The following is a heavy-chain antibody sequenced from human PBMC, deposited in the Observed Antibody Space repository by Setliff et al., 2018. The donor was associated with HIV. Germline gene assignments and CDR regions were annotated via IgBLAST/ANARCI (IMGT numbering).Heavy chain of an antibody. J-gene: IGHJ5*02. CDR2: ISSNGDTI. CDR3: AKDAVLGNGNYDWLDA. V-gene: IGHV3-48*03. CDR1: GFTFSDYE. Sequence: PGGSLRLSCAASGFTFSDYEMNWVRQAPGKGLQWLSYISSNGDTIYYADSVKGRFTVSRVNARKSLFLLMTSLRADDTSVYYCAKDAVLGNGNYDWLDAWGQGTLVTVSS. D-gene: IGHD1-7*01.